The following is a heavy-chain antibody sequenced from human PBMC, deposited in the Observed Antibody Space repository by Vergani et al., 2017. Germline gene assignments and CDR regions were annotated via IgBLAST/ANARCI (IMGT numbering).Heavy chain of an antibody. CDR2: INPSGGHT. D-gene: IGHD3-9*01. J-gene: IGHJ4*02. CDR1: GYTFSTFY. V-gene: IGHV1-46*03. CDR3: ARGDYGILTGYRY. Sequence: QVQVVKSGAEVKKSGASVKVSCKTSGYTFSTFYMHWVRQAPGQGLEWMGIINPSGGHTNYAQKFQDRVTMTRDTSTSTVYMELRSLRSEDTAIYYCARGDYGILTGYRYWGQGTRVNVSA.